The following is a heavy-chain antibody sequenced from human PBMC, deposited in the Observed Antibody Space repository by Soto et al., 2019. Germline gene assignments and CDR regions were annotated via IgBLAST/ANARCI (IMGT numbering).Heavy chain of an antibody. Sequence: EVQLVESGGGLVQSGGSLRLSCAASGFTFSDYWMSWVRLTPGKGLEWVAHMNPDGSQESYVDSVKGRFTMSRDNAQNSLFLHMSSLRPEDTAIYYCARFYNWGPGTLVTVSS. CDR1: GFTFSDYW. CDR3: ARFYN. V-gene: IGHV3-7*01. CDR2: MNPDGSQE. J-gene: IGHJ4*02.